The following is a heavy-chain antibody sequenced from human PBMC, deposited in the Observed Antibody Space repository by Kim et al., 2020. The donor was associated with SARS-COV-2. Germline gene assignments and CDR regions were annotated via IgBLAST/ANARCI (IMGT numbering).Heavy chain of an antibody. J-gene: IGHJ3*02. Sequence: YSPSFQGQVTISADKSISTAYLQWSSLKAADTAMYYCARPWFGDTDAFDIWGQGTMVTVSS. CDR3: ARPWFGDTDAFDI. D-gene: IGHD3-10*01. V-gene: IGHV5-51*01.